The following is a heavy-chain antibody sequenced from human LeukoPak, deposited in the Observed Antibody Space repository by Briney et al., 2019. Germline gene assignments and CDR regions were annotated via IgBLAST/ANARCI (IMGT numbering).Heavy chain of an antibody. Sequence: GGSLRLSCAVSGFTVSSDSMAWVRQAPGKGLEWVSVMYIGGSTNYADSVKGRFTISRDEAKNTLDLQMNSLRAEDTAVYYCARWPDYYYMDVWGKGTTV. CDR2: MYIGGST. CDR1: GFTVSSDS. J-gene: IGHJ6*03. D-gene: IGHD5-12*01. V-gene: IGHV3-66*01. CDR3: ARWPDYYYMDV.